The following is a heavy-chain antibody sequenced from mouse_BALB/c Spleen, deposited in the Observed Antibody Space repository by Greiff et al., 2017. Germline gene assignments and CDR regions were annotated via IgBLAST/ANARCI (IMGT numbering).Heavy chain of an antibody. D-gene: IGHD4-1*01. CDR3: AGTGTAWFAY. V-gene: IGHV5-12-1*01. CDR2: ISSGGGST. CDR1: GFAFSSYD. J-gene: IGHJ3*01. Sequence: EVKLMESGGGLVKPGGSLKLSCAASGFAFSSYDMSWVRQTPEKRLEWVAYISSGGGSTYYPDTVKGRFTISRDNAKNTLYLQMSSLKSEDTAMYYCAGTGTAWFAYWGQGTLVTVSA.